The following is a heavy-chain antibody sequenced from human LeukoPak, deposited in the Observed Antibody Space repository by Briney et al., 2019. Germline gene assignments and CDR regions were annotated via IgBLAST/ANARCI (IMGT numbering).Heavy chain of an antibody. CDR1: GGSFSGYY. CDR3: ARRGVYCSSTSCYTVGHFQH. Sequence: SETLSLTCAVYGGSFSGYYWSWLRQPPGKGLEWIGEINHSGSTNYNPSLKSRVTISVDTSKNQFSLELCSVTAADTAVYYCARRGVYCSSTSCYTVGHFQHWGQGTLVTVSS. D-gene: IGHD2-2*02. CDR2: INHSGST. V-gene: IGHV4-34*01. J-gene: IGHJ1*01.